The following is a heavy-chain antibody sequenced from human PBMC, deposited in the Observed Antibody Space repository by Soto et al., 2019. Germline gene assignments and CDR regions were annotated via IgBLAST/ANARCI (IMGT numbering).Heavy chain of an antibody. J-gene: IGHJ6*03. CDR1: GYTFTSYG. D-gene: IGHD1-26*01. Sequence: QVQLVQSGAEVKKPGASVKVSCKASGYTFTSYGISWVRQAPGQGLEWMGWISAYNGNTNYAQKLQGRVTMTTDTSTSTAYMELRSLRSDDTAVYYCARDQWELEADYYYYMDVWGKGTTVTVSS. CDR3: ARDQWELEADYYYYMDV. CDR2: ISAYNGNT. V-gene: IGHV1-18*01.